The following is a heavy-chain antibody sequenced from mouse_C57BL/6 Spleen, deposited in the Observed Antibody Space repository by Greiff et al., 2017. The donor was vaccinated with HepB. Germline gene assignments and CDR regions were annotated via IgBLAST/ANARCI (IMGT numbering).Heavy chain of an antibody. Sequence: QVQLQQPGTELVKPGASVKLSCKASGYTFTSYWMHWVKQRPGQGLEWIGNINPSNGGTNYNEKFKSKATLTVDKSSSTAYMQLSSLTSEDSAVYYCARKSDYDDDEGYYFDYWGQGTTLTVSS. V-gene: IGHV1-53*01. CDR2: INPSNGGT. CDR1: GYTFTSYW. D-gene: IGHD2-4*01. CDR3: ARKSDYDDDEGYYFDY. J-gene: IGHJ2*01.